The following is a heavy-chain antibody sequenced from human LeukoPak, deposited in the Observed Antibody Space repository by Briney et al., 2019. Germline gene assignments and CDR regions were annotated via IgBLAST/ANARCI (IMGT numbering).Heavy chain of an antibody. CDR1: GFTFSSYS. Sequence: GGSLRLSCAASGFTFSSYSMNWVRQAPGKGLEWVSYISSSSSTIYYADSVKGRFTISRDNAKNSLYLQMNSLRAEDTAVYYCATVREYYFDYWGQGTLVTVSS. J-gene: IGHJ4*02. V-gene: IGHV3-48*01. CDR2: ISSSSSTI. CDR3: ATVREYYFDY. D-gene: IGHD2/OR15-2a*01.